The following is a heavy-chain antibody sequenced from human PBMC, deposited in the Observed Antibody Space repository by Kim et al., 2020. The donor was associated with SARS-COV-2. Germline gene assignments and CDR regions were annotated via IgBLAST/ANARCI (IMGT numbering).Heavy chain of an antibody. Sequence: GGSLRLSCAASGFTFSSYSMNWVRQAPGKGLEWVSSISSSSSYIYYADSVKGRFTISRDNAKNSLYLQMNSLRAEDTAVYYCASSPGRSGYETFYYYYYMDVWEKGPRSPSP. D-gene: IGHD5-12*01. CDR1: GFTFSSYS. J-gene: IGHJ6*03. CDR2: ISSSSSYI. V-gene: IGHV3-21*01. CDR3: ASSPGRSGYETFYYYYYMDV.